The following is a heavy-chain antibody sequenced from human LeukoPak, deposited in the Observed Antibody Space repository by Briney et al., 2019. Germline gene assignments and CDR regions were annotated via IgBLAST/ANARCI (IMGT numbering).Heavy chain of an antibody. CDR3: ARGRSVVIAAAGTDY. CDR2: IIPIFGTA. V-gene: IGHV1-69*13. CDR1: GYTFTGYY. Sequence: SVKVSCKASGYTFTGYYMHWVRQAPGQGLEWMGGIIPIFGTANYAQKFQGRVTITADESTSTAYMELRSLRSDDTAVYYCARGRSVVIAAAGTDYWGQGTLVTVSS. J-gene: IGHJ4*02. D-gene: IGHD6-13*01.